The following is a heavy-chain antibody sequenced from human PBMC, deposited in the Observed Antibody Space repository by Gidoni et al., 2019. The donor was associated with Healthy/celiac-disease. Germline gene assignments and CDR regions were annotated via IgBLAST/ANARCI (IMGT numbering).Heavy chain of an antibody. D-gene: IGHD2-2*01. J-gene: IGHJ6*02. CDR3: ARVMGCSSTSCYFSYYYYGMDV. CDR1: GYTFTSYD. Sequence: QVQLVQSGAEVKKPGASVKVSCKASGYTFTSYDTNWVRQATGQWLEWMGWMKHNSGNTGYEQKVQGRVTMTRNTSISTAYMELSSLRSEDTAVYYCARVMGCSSTSCYFSYYYYGMDVGGQGTTVTVSS. V-gene: IGHV1-8*01. CDR2: MKHNSGNT.